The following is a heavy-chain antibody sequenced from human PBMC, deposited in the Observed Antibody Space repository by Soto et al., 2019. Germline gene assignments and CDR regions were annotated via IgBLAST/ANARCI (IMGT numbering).Heavy chain of an antibody. V-gene: IGHV4-59*01. CDR3: ARVWTHSSGWHTAYYYYGMDV. Sequence: SETLSLTCTVSGGSISSYYWSWIRQPPGKGLEWIGYIYYSGSTNYNPSLKSRVTISVDTSTNQFSLKLSSVTAADTAVYYCARVWTHSSGWHTAYYYYGMDVWGQGTTVTVSS. D-gene: IGHD6-19*01. CDR1: GGSISSYY. J-gene: IGHJ6*02. CDR2: IYYSGST.